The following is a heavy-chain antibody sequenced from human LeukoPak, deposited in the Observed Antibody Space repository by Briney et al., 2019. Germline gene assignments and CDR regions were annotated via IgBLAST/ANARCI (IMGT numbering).Heavy chain of an antibody. CDR3: AYQHGEGAFDI. D-gene: IGHD2-2*01. V-gene: IGHV1-2*04. J-gene: IGHJ3*02. CDR1: GYTITGYY. Sequence: GASVKVSCKASGYTITGYYMHWVRQARGQGLEWMGWINPNSGGTNYAQKFQGWVTMTRDTSISTAYMELSRLRSDDTAVYYCAYQHGEGAFDIWGQGTMVTVSS. CDR2: INPNSGGT.